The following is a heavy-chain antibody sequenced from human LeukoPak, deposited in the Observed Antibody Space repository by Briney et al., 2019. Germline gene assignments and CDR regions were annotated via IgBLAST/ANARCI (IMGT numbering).Heavy chain of an antibody. CDR1: GGSISSYY. CDR3: ARGVPSSSSPRLDY. Sequence: SETLSLTCTVSGGSISSYYWSWIRQPPGKGLEWIGYIYYSGSTNYNPSLKSRVTISVDTSKNQFSLKLSSVTAVDTAVYYCARGVPSSSSPRLDYWGQGTLVTVSS. V-gene: IGHV4-59*01. J-gene: IGHJ4*02. CDR2: IYYSGST. D-gene: IGHD6-6*01.